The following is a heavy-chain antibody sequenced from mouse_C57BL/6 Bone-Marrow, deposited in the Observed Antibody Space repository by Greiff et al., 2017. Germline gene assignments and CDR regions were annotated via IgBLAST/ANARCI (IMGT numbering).Heavy chain of an antibody. CDR1: GFTFTDYY. CDR2: IRNKANGYTT. J-gene: IGHJ3*01. D-gene: IGHD3-1*01. Sequence: EVKLMESGGGLVQPGGSLSLSCAASGFTFTDYYMSWVRQPPGKALEWLGFIRNKANGYTTEYSASVKGRFTISRDNSQSILYLQMNALRAEDSATYSCARGFWFAYWGQGTLVTVSA. V-gene: IGHV7-3*01. CDR3: ARGFWFAY.